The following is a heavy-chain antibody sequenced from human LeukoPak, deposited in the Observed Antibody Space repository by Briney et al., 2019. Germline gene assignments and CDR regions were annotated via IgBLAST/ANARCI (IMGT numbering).Heavy chain of an antibody. V-gene: IGHV3-33*08. CDR1: GFNFSGYG. J-gene: IGHJ4*02. Sequence: GGSLRLSCAASGFNFSGYGMHWVRQAPGKGLEWVAVIWYDGSNKYYADSVKGRFTISRDNSKNTLYLQMNSLRAEDTAVYYCARDQDSSGWYLGYWGQGTLVTVSS. CDR3: ARDQDSSGWYLGY. CDR2: IWYDGSNK. D-gene: IGHD6-19*01.